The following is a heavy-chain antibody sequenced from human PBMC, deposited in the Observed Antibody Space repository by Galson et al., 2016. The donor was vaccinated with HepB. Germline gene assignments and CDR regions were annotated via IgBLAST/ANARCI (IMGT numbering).Heavy chain of an antibody. CDR1: GFTSSSYS. V-gene: IGHV3-7*03. J-gene: IGHJ6*02. CDR2: IKQDGSEK. CDR3: ARGRGVDV. Sequence: SLRLSCAASGFTSSSYSMTWVRQAPGKGLEWVANIKQDGSEKNYVDSVKGRFTISRDNAKNSLYLQMDSLRGEDTAVYYCARGRGVDVWGQGTTVTVSS.